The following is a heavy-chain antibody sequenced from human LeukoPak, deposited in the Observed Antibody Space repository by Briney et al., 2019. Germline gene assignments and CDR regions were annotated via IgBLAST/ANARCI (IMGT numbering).Heavy chain of an antibody. Sequence: SGGSLRLSCAASGFTFDDYAMHWVRQAPGKGLEWVSGISWNSGSIGYADSVKGRFTISRDNAKNSLYLQMNILRPEDTAIYYCAKCSASYDNDAFDVWGQGTMVSVSS. CDR2: ISWNSGSI. CDR1: GFTFDDYA. J-gene: IGHJ3*01. D-gene: IGHD3-10*02. V-gene: IGHV3-9*01. CDR3: AKCSASYDNDAFDV.